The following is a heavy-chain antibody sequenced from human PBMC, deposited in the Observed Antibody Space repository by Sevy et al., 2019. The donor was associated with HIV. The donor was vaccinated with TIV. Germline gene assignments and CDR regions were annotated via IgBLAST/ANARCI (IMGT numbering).Heavy chain of an antibody. J-gene: IGHJ4*02. V-gene: IGHV3-64D*06. CDR1: GFTFSYYA. CDR3: LKDLLRPVVVPAASFDY. CDR2: ISSNGDST. Sequence: GGSLRLSCSASGFTFSYYAMHWVRQAPGKGLQYVSGISSNGDSTDYEDSVKGRFTISRDNSKNTLYLQMSSLRAEDTAVYYCLKDLLRPVVVPAASFDYWGQGPLVTVSS. D-gene: IGHD2-2*01.